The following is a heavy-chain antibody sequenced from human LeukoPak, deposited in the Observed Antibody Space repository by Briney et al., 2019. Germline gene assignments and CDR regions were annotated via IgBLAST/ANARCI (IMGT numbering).Heavy chain of an antibody. CDR3: AGEGGNWFDP. V-gene: IGHV4-59*01. CDR1: GASINDYY. J-gene: IGHJ5*02. Sequence: SETLSLTCTVSGASINDYYWSWIRQPPGEGLGWIGYFYSIGNTKYNPSLKSRVTISIDTAKNQFSLKLSSVTPADTAVYYCAGEGGNWFDPWGQGTLVTVSS. D-gene: IGHD1-26*01. CDR2: FYSIGNT.